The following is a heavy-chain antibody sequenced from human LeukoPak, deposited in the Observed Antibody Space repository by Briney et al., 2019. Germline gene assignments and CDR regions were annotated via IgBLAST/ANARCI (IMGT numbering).Heavy chain of an antibody. Sequence: PGGSLRLSCAASGLTFSSYSMNWVRQAPGKGLEWVSSISSSSSYIYYADSVKGRFTVSRDNAKNSLYLQMNSLRAEDTALYYCARELRGSYHQSYFDYWGQGTLVTVPS. J-gene: IGHJ4*02. V-gene: IGHV3-21*04. CDR3: ARELRGSYHQSYFDY. D-gene: IGHD1-26*01. CDR2: ISSSSSYI. CDR1: GLTFSSYS.